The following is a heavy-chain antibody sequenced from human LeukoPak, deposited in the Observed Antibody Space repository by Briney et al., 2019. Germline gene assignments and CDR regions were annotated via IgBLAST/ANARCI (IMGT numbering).Heavy chain of an antibody. CDR1: GFTFSSYG. Sequence: GGSLRLSCAASGFTFSSYGMHWVRQAPGKGLEWVAVIWYDGSNKYYADSVKGRVPISRDNSKNKLYLQMNSLRAEDTAVYYCAKGTVDIDYWGQGTLVTVSS. D-gene: IGHD5-12*01. CDR3: AKGTVDIDY. V-gene: IGHV3-33*06. J-gene: IGHJ4*02. CDR2: IWYDGSNK.